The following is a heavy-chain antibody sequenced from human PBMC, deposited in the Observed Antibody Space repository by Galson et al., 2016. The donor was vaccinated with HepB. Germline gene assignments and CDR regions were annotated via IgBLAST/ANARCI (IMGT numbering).Heavy chain of an antibody. V-gene: IGHV4-61*01. J-gene: IGHJ4*02. Sequence: SETLSLTCTVSGGSVRSDSYYWSWIRQPPGKGLEWIAFIHYSGSTIYNPSLKSRVTISVDTSKNQFSLNLNSVTATDTAVYFCARVSRRLLQYYFEYWGQGTLVTVSS. CDR2: IHYSGST. CDR3: ARVSRRLLQYYFEY. CDR1: GGSVRSDSYY. D-gene: IGHD2-21*02.